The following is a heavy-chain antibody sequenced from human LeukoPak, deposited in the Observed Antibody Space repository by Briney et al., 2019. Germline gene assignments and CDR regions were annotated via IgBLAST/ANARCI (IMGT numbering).Heavy chain of an antibody. CDR3: ARADCSGSTCYLRHSWFDP. J-gene: IGHJ5*02. CDR2: ISTSSRYI. V-gene: IGHV3-21*06. Sequence: GGSLRLSCAASGFTLSTFDMNWVRQAPGKGLEWVSSISTSSRYIYYRDSVKGRFTISRDDAENSLYLQMNSLTVEDTAVYYCARADCSGSTCYLRHSWFDPWGQGTLVTVSS. D-gene: IGHD2-2*01. CDR1: GFTLSTFD.